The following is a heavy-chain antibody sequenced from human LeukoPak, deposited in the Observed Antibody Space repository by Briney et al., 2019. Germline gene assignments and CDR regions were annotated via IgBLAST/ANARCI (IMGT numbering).Heavy chain of an antibody. CDR1: GFSFSSYA. CDR2: ISGSGDNT. Sequence: GGSLRLSCAASGFSFSSYAMSWVRQAPGKGREWVSSISGSGDNTYYAESVKGRFTISRDNSKNTLFLQMNGLRAEDTAVFYCAKRSGYTTGWFFDFWGQGTLVTVSS. CDR3: AKRSGYTTGWFFDF. D-gene: IGHD6-19*01. J-gene: IGHJ4*02. V-gene: IGHV3-23*01.